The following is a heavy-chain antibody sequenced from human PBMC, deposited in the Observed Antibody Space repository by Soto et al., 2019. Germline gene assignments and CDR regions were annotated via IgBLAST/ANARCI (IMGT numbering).Heavy chain of an antibody. Sequence: SLTFTVSGGSISSSSYYWGWIRQPPGKGLEWIGSIYYSGSTYYNPSLKSRVTISVDTSKNQFSLKLSYVTAPDTAVYYCARIRTSLDYWGQGTLVTVSS. V-gene: IGHV4-39*01. D-gene: IGHD3-10*01. J-gene: IGHJ4*02. CDR1: GGSISSSSYY. CDR2: IYYSGST. CDR3: ARIRTSLDY.